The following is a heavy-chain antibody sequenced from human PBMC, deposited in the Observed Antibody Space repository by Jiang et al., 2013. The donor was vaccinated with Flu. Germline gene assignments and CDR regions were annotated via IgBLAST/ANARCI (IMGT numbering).Heavy chain of an antibody. V-gene: IGHV1-46*01. CDR1: GYTLTRYH. CDR2: IDPTGGTT. D-gene: IGHD3-3*01. J-gene: IGHJ4*02. Sequence: SGAEVKKPGASVKVSCKASGYTLTRYHMHWVRQAPGQGLEWLGIIDPTGGTTKYAQNFQGRLTVTRDTSTSTVYMELSSLRSEDTAVYYCARGLDFWSGYYPGLMEFWGQGTLVTVSS. CDR3: ARGLDFWSGYYPGLMEF.